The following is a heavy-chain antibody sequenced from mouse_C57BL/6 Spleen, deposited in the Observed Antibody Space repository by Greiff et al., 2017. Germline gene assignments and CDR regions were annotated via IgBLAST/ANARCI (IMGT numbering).Heavy chain of an antibody. CDR1: GYSFTSYY. CDR3: ARSSGFAMDY. Sequence: VQLQQSGPELVKPGASVKISCKASGYSFTSYYIHWVQQRPGQGLEWIGWIYPGSGNTKYNEKFKGKATLTADTSSSTAYMQLSSLTSEDSAVYYCARSSGFAMDYWGQGTSVTVSS. J-gene: IGHJ4*01. V-gene: IGHV1-66*01. CDR2: IYPGSGNT. D-gene: IGHD1-3*01.